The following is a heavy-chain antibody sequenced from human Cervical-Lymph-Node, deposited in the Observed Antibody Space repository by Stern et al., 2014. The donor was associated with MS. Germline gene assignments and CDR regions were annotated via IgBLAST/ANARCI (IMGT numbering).Heavy chain of an antibody. V-gene: IGHV1-69*01. D-gene: IGHD4-17*01. CDR2: IIPIFGTP. CDR1: GGTFNTQA. CDR3: ATPSTVIVGGMDV. J-gene: IGHJ6*02. Sequence: QVQLVESGAEVKKPGSSVKVSCKTSGGTFNTQAINWVRQAPGQGLAWVGGIIPIFGTPNYAQKIQDRVTITADESTSTAYMDLSSLRSEDTAVYYCATPSTVIVGGMDVWGQGTTVTVSS.